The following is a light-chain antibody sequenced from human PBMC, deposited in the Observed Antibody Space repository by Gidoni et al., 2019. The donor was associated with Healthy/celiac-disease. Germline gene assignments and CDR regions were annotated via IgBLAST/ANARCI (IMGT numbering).Light chain of an antibody. CDR1: QSVSSY. CDR2: DAS. V-gene: IGKV3-11*01. Sequence: EIVLTQSPATLSLSPGERATLSCRASQSVSSYLAWYHQKPGQAPRLLIYDASNRATGIPARFSGSGSGTDFTLTIRSLEPEDFAVYYCQQRSNWPPLTFGGGTKVEIK. J-gene: IGKJ4*01. CDR3: QQRSNWPPLT.